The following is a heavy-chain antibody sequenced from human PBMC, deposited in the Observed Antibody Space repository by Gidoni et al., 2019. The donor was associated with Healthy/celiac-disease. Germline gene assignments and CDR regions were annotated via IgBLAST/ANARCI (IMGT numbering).Heavy chain of an antibody. V-gene: IGHV3-30*18. CDR2: ISYDGSNK. CDR1: GFTFSSYG. D-gene: IGHD3-10*01. Sequence: QVQLVESGGGVVQPGRSLRLSCAASGFTFSSYGMHWVRQAPGKGLEWVAVISYDGSNKYYADSVKGRFTISRDNSKNTLYLQMNSLRAEDTAVYYCAKVRSHYGSGDDAFDIWGQGTMVTVSS. J-gene: IGHJ3*02. CDR3: AKVRSHYGSGDDAFDI.